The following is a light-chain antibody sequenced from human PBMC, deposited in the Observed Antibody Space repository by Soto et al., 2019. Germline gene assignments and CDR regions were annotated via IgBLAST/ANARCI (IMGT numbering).Light chain of an antibody. V-gene: IGKV1-33*01. CDR3: QQYDNLPLT. J-gene: IGKJ4*01. CDR1: QDISNY. CDR2: DAS. Sequence: DIQMTQSPSSLSASVGDRVTITCQASQDISNYLNWYQQKPGKAPKLLIYDASNLETGVPSRFSGSGSGTDFTITISSLQLEDIPTYYCQQYDNLPLTFGGGTKVEIK.